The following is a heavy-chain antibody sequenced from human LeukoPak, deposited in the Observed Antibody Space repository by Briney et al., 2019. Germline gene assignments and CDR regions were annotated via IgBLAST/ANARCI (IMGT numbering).Heavy chain of an antibody. CDR2: IYPGDSDT. J-gene: IGHJ4*02. Sequence: GESLKISCKGSGYSFTSYWIGWVRPLPGKGLEWMGIIYPGDSDTRYSPSFQGQVTISADKSISTAYLQWSSLKASDTAMYYCAGTYYYGSGSRPTEFDYWGQGTLVTVSS. D-gene: IGHD3-10*01. CDR1: GYSFTSYW. CDR3: AGTYYYGSGSRPTEFDY. V-gene: IGHV5-51*01.